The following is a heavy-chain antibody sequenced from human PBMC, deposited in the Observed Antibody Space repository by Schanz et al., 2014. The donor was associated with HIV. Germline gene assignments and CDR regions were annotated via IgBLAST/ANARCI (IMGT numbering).Heavy chain of an antibody. V-gene: IGHV1-69*01. CDR2: IIPVFGTT. CDR1: GGTLSSNA. CDR3: ARARFGSSWYVTGFGSTDY. D-gene: IGHD6-13*01. J-gene: IGHJ4*02. Sequence: QVQLVQSGAEVKKPGSSVKVSCKASGGTLSSNAISWVRQAPGQGLEWMGGIIPVFGTTNYAQMFQGRVTITADESTNTAYMDLSSLRSEDTALYYCARARFGSSWYVTGFGSTDYWGQGTLVTVSS.